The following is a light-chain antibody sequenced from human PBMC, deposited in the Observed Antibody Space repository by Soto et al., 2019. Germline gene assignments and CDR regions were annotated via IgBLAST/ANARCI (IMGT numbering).Light chain of an antibody. V-gene: IGKV1-5*03. CDR1: QSISNSW. J-gene: IGKJ1*01. CDR3: QQYNSYPWT. CDR2: KAS. Sequence: DIQMTQSPSPLSASVGDRVTITCRASQSISNSWLAWYQQKPGRAPKLLIYKASSLESGVPSRFSGSGSGTEFTLTISSLQPDDFATYYCQQYNSYPWTFGPGTKVDIK.